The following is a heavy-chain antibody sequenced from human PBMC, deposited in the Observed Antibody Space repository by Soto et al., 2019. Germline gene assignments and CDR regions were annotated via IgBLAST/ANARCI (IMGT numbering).Heavy chain of an antibody. D-gene: IGHD3-16*01. V-gene: IGHV3-33*01. Sequence: QVQLVESGGGVVQPGRSLRVSCAASGFTFSSHGMHWVRQAPGKGLEWMAVIWYDGSNKYYGESVKGRFIISRNNSKNTVDLQMNSLRAEDTAIYSCARWGPDKVLDYWGQGTLVTVSS. CDR1: GFTFSSHG. CDR2: IWYDGSNK. CDR3: ARWGPDKVLDY. J-gene: IGHJ4*02.